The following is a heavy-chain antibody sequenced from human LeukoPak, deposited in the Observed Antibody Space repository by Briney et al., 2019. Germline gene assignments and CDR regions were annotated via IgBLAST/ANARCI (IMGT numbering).Heavy chain of an antibody. CDR1: GFTFSNVW. Sequence: GGPLRLSCEASGFTFSNVWMNWVRQAPGKGLEWIGHMKTKNEGATTEYIAPVKGRFTISRDDSKNTVYLQMNSLQTEDTALYYCVTRVRSTGDYWGQGTLVTVSS. CDR2: MKTKNEGATT. J-gene: IGHJ4*02. D-gene: IGHD3-10*01. V-gene: IGHV3-15*01. CDR3: VTRVRSTGDY.